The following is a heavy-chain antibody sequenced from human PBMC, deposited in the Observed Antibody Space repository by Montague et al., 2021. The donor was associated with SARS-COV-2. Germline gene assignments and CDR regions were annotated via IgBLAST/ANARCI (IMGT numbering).Heavy chain of an antibody. D-gene: IGHD2-2*01. Sequence: SLRLSCAASGFTFGNYAMHWVRQAPGKGLEWVSGISWNSGSIGYADSVKGRFTISRGNAKNSLYLQMNSLRAEDTALYYCAKDIGTYCSSTSCYWAGAFDIGGQGTMVTVSS. CDR1: GFTFGNYA. CDR3: AKDIGTYCSSTSCYWAGAFDI. CDR2: ISWNSGSI. V-gene: IGHV3-9*01. J-gene: IGHJ3*02.